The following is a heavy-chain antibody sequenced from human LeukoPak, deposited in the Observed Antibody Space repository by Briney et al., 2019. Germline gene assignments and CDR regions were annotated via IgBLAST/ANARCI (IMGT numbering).Heavy chain of an antibody. J-gene: IGHJ6*03. CDR2: INWNGGNT. Sequence: GGSLRLSCAPSGFTFDDYGMNWVRQAPGKGLEWVSGINWNGGNTHYADSVKGRFTISRDNAKNSLYLQMNSLRAEDTALYYCTRGIVVVVAANYHYYMDVWGKGTTVTVSS. CDR3: TRGIVVVVAANYHYYMDV. D-gene: IGHD2-15*01. V-gene: IGHV3-20*04. CDR1: GFTFDDYG.